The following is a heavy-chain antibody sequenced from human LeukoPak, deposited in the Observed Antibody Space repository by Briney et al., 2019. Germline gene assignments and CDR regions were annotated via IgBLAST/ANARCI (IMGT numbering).Heavy chain of an antibody. CDR1: GYTLTELS. V-gene: IGHV1-24*01. J-gene: IGHJ6*02. CDR3: ATDQRGAGLGFVYGSGSFNGLDV. Sequence: ASVKVSCKVSGYTLTELSMHWVRQARGEGLGWMGGFDPEDGGTIYAQRFQGRVTMTEDTSTDTGYMELSSLRFEDTAVYYCATDQRGAGLGFVYGSGSFNGLDVWGQGTTVTVSS. D-gene: IGHD3-10*01. CDR2: FDPEDGGT.